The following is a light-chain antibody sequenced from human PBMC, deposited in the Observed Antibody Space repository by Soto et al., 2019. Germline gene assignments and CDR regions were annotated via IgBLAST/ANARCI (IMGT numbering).Light chain of an antibody. CDR2: KAS. J-gene: IGKJ1*01. CDR3: QHYNRYSEA. Sequence: DIQMTQSPSTLSGSVGDRGTIACRASQTISSWVAWYKQKPGKAPKPLIYKASTLKRGVPSRFSGSGSGTEFTLTISSLKPDDFETYYCQHYNRYSEAFGQGTKVDIK. V-gene: IGKV1-5*03. CDR1: QTISSW.